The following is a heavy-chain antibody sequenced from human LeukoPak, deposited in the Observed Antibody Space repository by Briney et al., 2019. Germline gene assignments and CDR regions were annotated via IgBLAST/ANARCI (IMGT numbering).Heavy chain of an antibody. V-gene: IGHV4-31*03. CDR1: GGSISSGGYY. CDR2: IYYSGST. D-gene: IGHD2-21*02. J-gene: IGHJ4*02. Sequence: SETLSLTCTVSGGSISSGGYYWSWIRQHPGKGLEWIGYIYYSGSTYYNPSPKSRVTISVDTSKNQFSLKLSSVTAADTAVYYCARDNCGGDCYSDRYFDYWGQGTLVTVSS. CDR3: ARDNCGGDCYSDRYFDY.